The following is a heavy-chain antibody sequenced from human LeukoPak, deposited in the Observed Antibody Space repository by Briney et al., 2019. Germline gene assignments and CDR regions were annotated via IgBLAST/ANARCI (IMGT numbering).Heavy chain of an antibody. CDR3: ARALSGDPFDY. V-gene: IGHV4-61*01. CDR1: GGSVSSGSYY. CDR2: IYYSGST. J-gene: IGHJ4*02. Sequence: PSETLSLTCTVSGGSVSSGSYYWSWIRQPPGKGLEWIGYIYYSGSTNYNPSLKSRVTISVDTSKNQFSLKLSSVTAADTAVYFCARALSGDPFDYWGQGTLVTVSS. D-gene: IGHD7-27*01.